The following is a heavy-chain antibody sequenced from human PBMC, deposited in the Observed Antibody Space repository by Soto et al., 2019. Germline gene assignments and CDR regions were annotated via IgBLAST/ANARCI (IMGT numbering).Heavy chain of an antibody. CDR1: GFSFSSFS. V-gene: IGHV3-21*01. J-gene: IGHJ6*02. CDR2: ISSSGGYI. Sequence: PGGSLRLSCAASGFSFSSFSINWVRQAPGKGLEWVSSISSSGGYIYYAASVKGRFSVSRDNAKNSLFLQLNSLRAEDTAVYYCARARDEDKFWSGYYIDSMDVWGQGTTVTVSS. CDR3: ARARDEDKFWSGYYIDSMDV. D-gene: IGHD3-3*01.